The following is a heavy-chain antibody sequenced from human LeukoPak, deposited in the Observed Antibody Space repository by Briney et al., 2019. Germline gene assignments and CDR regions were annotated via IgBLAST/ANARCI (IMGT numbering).Heavy chain of an antibody. CDR1: GFTFSSYG. CDR3: ARSGGHVFDS. V-gene: IGHV3-30*03. Sequence: AGGSLRLSCAASGFTFSSYGMHWVRQAPGKGLEWVAVTSYDGTNEYYADSVKGRFTISRDNSKNTLYLQMNSLRAEDTAVYYCARSGGHVFDSWGQGTLVTVSS. CDR2: TSYDGTNE. D-gene: IGHD3-10*02. J-gene: IGHJ4*02.